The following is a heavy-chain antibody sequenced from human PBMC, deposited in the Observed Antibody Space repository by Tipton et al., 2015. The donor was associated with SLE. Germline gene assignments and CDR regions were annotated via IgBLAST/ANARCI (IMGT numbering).Heavy chain of an antibody. CDR3: APFFWSALDY. V-gene: IGHV3-30*02. D-gene: IGHD3-3*01. J-gene: IGHJ4*02. CDR1: GFTFSSYG. CDR2: IRYDGSNK. Sequence: QLVQSGGGVVQPGGSLRLSCAASGFTFSSYGMHWVRQAPGKGLEWVAFIRYDGSNKYYADSVKGRFTISRDNSKNTLYLQMNSLRAEDTAVYYCAPFFWSALDYWGQGTLVTVSS.